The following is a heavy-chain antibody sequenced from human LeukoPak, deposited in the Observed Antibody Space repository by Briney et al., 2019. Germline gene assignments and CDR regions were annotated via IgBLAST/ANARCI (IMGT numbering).Heavy chain of an antibody. V-gene: IGHV3-74*01. CDR1: GFTFDNSC. J-gene: IGHJ3*01. Sequence: PGGSLRPSCAASGFTFDNSCVHWLRQAPGQGLVWVSLISADGSIATYADSEKGRFTISRDKARNTLSLQMNSLTNEDTAVYYCVVVVEAPDSDGFYVWGQGTMITVSS. CDR2: ISADGSIA. CDR3: VVVVEAPDSDGFYV. D-gene: IGHD2-21*02.